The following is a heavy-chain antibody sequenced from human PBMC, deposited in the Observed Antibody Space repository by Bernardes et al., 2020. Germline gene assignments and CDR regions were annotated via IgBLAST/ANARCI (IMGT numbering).Heavy chain of an antibody. CDR3: AKTYYDYIWGTFPY. D-gene: IGHD3-16*01. CDR2: ISGSDDST. V-gene: IGHV3-23*01. Sequence: GGSLRLSCTASGFTFSNYAMIWVRQAPGKGLEWVSGISGSDDSTWYADSVKGRFTISRDNSKNTLYLQMNSLRAEDTAVYYSAKTYYDYIWGTFPYWGQGTLVTVSS. CDR1: GFTFSNYA. J-gene: IGHJ4*02.